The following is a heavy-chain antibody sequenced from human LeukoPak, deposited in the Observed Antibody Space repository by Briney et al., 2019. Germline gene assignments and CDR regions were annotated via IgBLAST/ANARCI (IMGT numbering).Heavy chain of an antibody. Sequence: GGSLRLSCAASGFTFSSYGMTWVRQAPGKGLEGLSYISSSSSTIYYADSVKGRFTISRDNAKNSLYLQMNSLRDEDTAVYSCARGSASNNWLVDYWGQGTLVTVSS. J-gene: IGHJ4*02. CDR3: ARGSASNNWLVDY. CDR1: GFTFSSYG. V-gene: IGHV3-48*02. CDR2: ISSSSSTI. D-gene: IGHD1-20*01.